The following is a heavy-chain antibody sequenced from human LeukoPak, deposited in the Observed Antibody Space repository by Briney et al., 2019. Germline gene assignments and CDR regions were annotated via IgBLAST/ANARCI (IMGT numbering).Heavy chain of an antibody. Sequence: GESLKISCKGSGYSFTSYWIGWVRQMPGKGLEWMGIIYPGDSDTRYSPSFQGQVTISADKSISTAYLQWSSLKASDTAMYYCARQTYYYGSGSYYNPHYYFDYWGQGTLITVSS. D-gene: IGHD3-10*01. CDR3: ARQTYYYGSGSYYNPHYYFDY. CDR2: IYPGDSDT. V-gene: IGHV5-51*01. CDR1: GYSFTSYW. J-gene: IGHJ4*02.